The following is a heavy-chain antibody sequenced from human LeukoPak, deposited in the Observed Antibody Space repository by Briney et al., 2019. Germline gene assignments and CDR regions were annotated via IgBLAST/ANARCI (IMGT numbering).Heavy chain of an antibody. CDR2: MNPNSGNT. Sequence: ASVKVSCKASGYTFTSYDINWVRQATGQGLEWMGWMNPNSGNTGYAQKFQGRVTMTRNTSISTAYMELSSLRSEDTAVYYCARDNDILTGHLHYYYGMDVWGQGTTVTVSS. V-gene: IGHV1-8*01. D-gene: IGHD3-9*01. CDR1: GYTFTSYD. CDR3: ARDNDILTGHLHYYYGMDV. J-gene: IGHJ6*02.